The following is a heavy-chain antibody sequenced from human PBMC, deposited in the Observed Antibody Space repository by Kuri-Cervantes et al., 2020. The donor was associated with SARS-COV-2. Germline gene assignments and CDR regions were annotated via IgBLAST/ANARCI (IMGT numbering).Heavy chain of an antibody. V-gene: IGHV3-30-3*01. J-gene: IGHJ3*02. CDR2: ISYDGSNK. CDR1: GFTFSSYA. CDR3: ARGASREKAPVRAFDI. D-gene: IGHD1-26*01. Sequence: GGSLRLSCAASGFTFSSYAMHWVRQAPGKGLEWVAAISYDGSNKYYADSVKGRFTISRDNSKNTLYLQMNSLRAEGTAVYYCARGASREKAPVRAFDIWGQGTMVTVSS.